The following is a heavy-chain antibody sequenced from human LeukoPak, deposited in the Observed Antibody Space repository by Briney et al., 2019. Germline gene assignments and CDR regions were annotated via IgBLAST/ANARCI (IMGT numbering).Heavy chain of an antibody. CDR3: ARGYAGAATFDY. J-gene: IGHJ4*02. CDR2: INYSGST. V-gene: IGHV4-59*01. D-gene: IGHD1-26*01. CDR1: GGSISSYY. Sequence: SETLSLTCTVSGGSISSYYWSWMRQPPGKGLEWIGYINYSGSTKYNPSLKSRVTISVDTSKNQFSLKLTSVTAADTAVYYCARGYAGAATFDYWGQGTLVTVSS.